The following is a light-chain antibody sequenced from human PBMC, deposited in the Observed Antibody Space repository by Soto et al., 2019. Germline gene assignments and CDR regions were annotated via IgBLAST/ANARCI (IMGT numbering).Light chain of an antibody. CDR2: DAS. CDR3: QQYDNLPLT. CDR1: QDISNY. Sequence: DIQMTQGPSSLSASVGDRATITCQASQDISNYLNWYQQKPGKAPKLLIYDASNLETGVPSRFSGSGSGTDFTFTISSLQPEDIATYYCQQYDNLPLTVGGGTKVDIK. V-gene: IGKV1-33*01. J-gene: IGKJ4*01.